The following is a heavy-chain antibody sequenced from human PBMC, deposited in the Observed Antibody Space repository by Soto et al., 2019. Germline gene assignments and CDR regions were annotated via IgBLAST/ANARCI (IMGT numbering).Heavy chain of an antibody. J-gene: IGHJ4*02. Sequence: ITLKGSGPTLEKPTQTLTLTCTSSGFSLSTSGVGVGWIRQPPGKALEWLALIYWDDDIRYSPSLKSRLTITYHTSKHQVDLTMYNMDPVDTAPYYYARLSFGDFKPFYYCDYRGQGTLVPNAS. V-gene: IGHV2-5*02. CDR2: IYWDDDI. D-gene: IGHD3-10*01. CDR3: ARLSFGDFKPFYYCDY. CDR1: GFSLSTSGVG.